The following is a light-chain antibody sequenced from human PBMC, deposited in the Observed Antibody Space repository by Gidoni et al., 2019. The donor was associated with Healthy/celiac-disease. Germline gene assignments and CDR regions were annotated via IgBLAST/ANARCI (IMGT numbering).Light chain of an antibody. CDR1: QSFSSN. J-gene: IGKJ4*02. Sequence: EVVMPQSPATLSAAPGESATLSSKASQSFSSNLAWYQQEPGQAHRPLIYGASTRATGIPARFSGSGSGTECTLTISSRQSEDFAVYDCQQYNNWHLTFXGXTKVEIK. CDR2: GAS. CDR3: QQYNNWHLT. V-gene: IGKV3-15*01.